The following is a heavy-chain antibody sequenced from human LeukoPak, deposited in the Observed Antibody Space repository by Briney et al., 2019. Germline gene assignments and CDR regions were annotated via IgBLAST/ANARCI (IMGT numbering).Heavy chain of an antibody. V-gene: IGHV1-18*01. J-gene: IGHJ4*02. Sequence: ASVKVSCKASGYTFITYGISWVRQAPGQGLEWMGWISAYNGNTNYAQKLQGRVTMTTDTSTSTAYMELGSLRSDDTAVYYCARDIVVVPAARSFDYWGQGTLVTVSS. CDR3: ARDIVVVPAARSFDY. D-gene: IGHD2-2*01. CDR2: ISAYNGNT. CDR1: GYTFITYG.